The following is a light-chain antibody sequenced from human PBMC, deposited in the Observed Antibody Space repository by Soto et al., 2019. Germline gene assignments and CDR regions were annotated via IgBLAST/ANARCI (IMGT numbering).Light chain of an antibody. Sequence: EIVMTQSPATLSVSPGERATLSCRASQSVSSNLAWYQQKPGQAPRLLIYGASTRATGIPARFSGRGSGTEFTLTISSLQSEDFAVYYCQQRGKWPSTFGPGTKVE. CDR1: QSVSSN. CDR2: GAS. V-gene: IGKV3-15*01. CDR3: QQRGKWPST. J-gene: IGKJ2*02.